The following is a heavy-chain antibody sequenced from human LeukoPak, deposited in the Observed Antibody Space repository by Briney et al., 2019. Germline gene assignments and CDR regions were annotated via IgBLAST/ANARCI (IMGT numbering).Heavy chain of an antibody. J-gene: IGHJ6*02. D-gene: IGHD1-26*01. CDR3: ARVRLRIVDGSYYYYYGMDV. CDR1: GGTFISYA. V-gene: IGHV1-69*01. Sequence: SVKVSCKASGGTFISYAISWVRQAPGQGLEWMGGIIPIFGTANYAQKFQGRVTITADESTSTAYMELSSLRSEDTAVYYCARVRLRIVDGSYYYYYGMDVWGQGTTVTVS. CDR2: IIPIFGTA.